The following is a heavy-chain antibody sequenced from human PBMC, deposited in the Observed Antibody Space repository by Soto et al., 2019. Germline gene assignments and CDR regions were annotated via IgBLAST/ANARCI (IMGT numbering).Heavy chain of an antibody. CDR2: ISGSGGST. CDR3: AKGAYYYDSSGYSLTPFDY. CDR1: GFTFSSYA. Sequence: PGGSLRLSCAASGFTFSSYAMSWVRQAPGNGLGWVSAISGSGGSTYYADSVKGRFTISRDNSKNTLYLQMNSLRAEDTAVYYCAKGAYYYDSSGYSLTPFDYWGQGTLVTVSS. D-gene: IGHD3-22*01. J-gene: IGHJ4*02. V-gene: IGHV3-23*01.